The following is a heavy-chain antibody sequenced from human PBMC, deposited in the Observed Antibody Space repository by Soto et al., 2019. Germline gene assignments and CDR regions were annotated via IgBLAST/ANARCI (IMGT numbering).Heavy chain of an antibody. D-gene: IGHD3-10*01. Sequence: PSETLSLPCAVYCGSFSGYYWSWIRQPPGKGLEWIGEINHSGSTNYNPSLKSRVTISVDTSKNQFSLKLSSVTAADMAVYYCARGRLLSSGDPENNWFDPWGQGTLVTVSS. V-gene: IGHV4-34*01. J-gene: IGHJ5*02. CDR1: CGSFSGYY. CDR3: ARGRLLSSGDPENNWFDP. CDR2: INHSGST.